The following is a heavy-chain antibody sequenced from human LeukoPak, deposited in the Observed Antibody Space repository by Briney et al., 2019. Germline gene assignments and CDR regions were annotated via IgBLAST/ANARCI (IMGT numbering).Heavy chain of an antibody. CDR3: AKSERRAQTGTYYNHYYYMDV. CDR2: FCFCGYT. D-gene: IGHD6-25*01. V-gene: IGHV4-59*11. CDR1: GGSISSHY. Sequence: SETLSLTCVVSGGSISSHYWSWIRRPPGKGLEGLGYFCFCGYTTVIPSLKRRITRSVATSKNQFSLRLSSVTAADTAVYSCAKSERRAQTGTYYNHYYYMDVWGKGTTVTVSS. J-gene: IGHJ6*03.